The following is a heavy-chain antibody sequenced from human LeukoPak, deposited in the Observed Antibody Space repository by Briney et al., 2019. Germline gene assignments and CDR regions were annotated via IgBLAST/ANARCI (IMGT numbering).Heavy chain of an antibody. J-gene: IGHJ3*02. D-gene: IGHD3-3*01. CDR1: GGSISSYY. Sequence: TSVTLSLTCTVSGGSISSYYWSWIRQPPGKGLEWIGYIYYSGSTRYKPSLKSRVTISVDTSKNQFSLKLSSVTAADTAVYYCARGRFLDAFDIWGQGTMVTVSS. CDR2: IYYSGST. CDR3: ARGRFLDAFDI. V-gene: IGHV4-59*01.